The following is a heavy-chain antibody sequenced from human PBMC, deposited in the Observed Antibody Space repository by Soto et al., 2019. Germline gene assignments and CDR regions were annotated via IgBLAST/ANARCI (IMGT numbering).Heavy chain of an antibody. D-gene: IGHD6-19*01. J-gene: IGHJ3*02. CDR3: ARDRGSSGWYEGAFDI. V-gene: IGHV4-31*03. Sequence: SETLSLTCTVSGGSISSGGYYWSWIRQHPGKGLGWIGYIYYSGSTYYNTSLKSRVTISVDTSKNQFSLKLSSVTAADTAVYYCARDRGSSGWYEGAFDIWGQGTMVTVSS. CDR1: GGSISSGGYY. CDR2: IYYSGST.